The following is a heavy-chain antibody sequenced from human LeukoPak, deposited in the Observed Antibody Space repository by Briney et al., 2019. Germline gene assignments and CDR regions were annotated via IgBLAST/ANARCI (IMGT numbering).Heavy chain of an antibody. CDR1: GYTFTSYG. D-gene: IGHD3-22*01. CDR2: ISAYNGNT. Sequence: ASVKVSCKASGYTFTSYGISWVRQAPGQGLEWMGWISAYNGNTNYAQKLQGRVTMTTDTSTSTAYMELRSLGSDDTAVYYCARTVTMIVVEGNFDYWGQGTLVTVSS. J-gene: IGHJ4*02. CDR3: ARTVTMIVVEGNFDY. V-gene: IGHV1-18*01.